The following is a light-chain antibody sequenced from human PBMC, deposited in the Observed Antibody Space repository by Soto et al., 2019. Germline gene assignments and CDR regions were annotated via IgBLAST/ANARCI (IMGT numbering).Light chain of an antibody. CDR2: GAS. J-gene: IGKJ2*01. Sequence: EIVLTQSPGTLSLSPGERATLSCRASQSVSSSYLAWYQQKPGQAPRLLIYGASSRATGIPDRFSGSGSGTDFNLTISRLEPEDFAVYYCQQYGSSPHTFGKGTKLEIK. V-gene: IGKV3-20*01. CDR1: QSVSSSY. CDR3: QQYGSSPHT.